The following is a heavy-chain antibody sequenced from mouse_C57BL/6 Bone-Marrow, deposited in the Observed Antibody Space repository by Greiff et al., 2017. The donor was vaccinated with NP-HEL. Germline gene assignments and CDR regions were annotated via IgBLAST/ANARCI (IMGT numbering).Heavy chain of an antibody. V-gene: IGHV1-61*01. CDR2: IYPSDSET. CDR3: ARSLYSFAY. Sequence: QVQLQQPGAELVRPGSSVKLSCKASGYTFTSYWMDWVKQRPGQGLEWIGNIYPSDSETHYNQKFKDKATLTVDKSSSTAYMQLSSLTSEDSAVYDCARSLYSFAYWGQGTLVTVSA. D-gene: IGHD2-1*01. J-gene: IGHJ3*01. CDR1: GYTFTSYW.